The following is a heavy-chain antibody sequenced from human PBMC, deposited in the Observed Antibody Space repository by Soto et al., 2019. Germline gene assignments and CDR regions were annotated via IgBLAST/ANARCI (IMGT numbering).Heavy chain of an antibody. V-gene: IGHV3-23*01. Sequence: GGSLRLSCAASGFTFSSYAMSWVRQAPGKGLEWVSAISGSGGSTYYADSVKGRFTISRDNSKNTLYLQMNSLRAEDRAVYYCAKDPDYYGSGGGGAFDYWGQGTLVTVSS. D-gene: IGHD3-10*01. J-gene: IGHJ4*02. CDR2: ISGSGGST. CDR3: AKDPDYYGSGGGGAFDY. CDR1: GFTFSSYA.